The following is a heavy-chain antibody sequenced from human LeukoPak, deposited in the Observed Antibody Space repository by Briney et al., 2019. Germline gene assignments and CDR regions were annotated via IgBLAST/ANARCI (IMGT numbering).Heavy chain of an antibody. Sequence: GGSLRLSCAASGFTFSSFWMSWVRQAPGKGLEWVANIKQDGSEKYYVDSVKGRFTISRDNSKNTLSLQVSSLRTEDTAVYYCAKDRYSYAFEYSDSWGQGTLVTVSS. D-gene: IGHD5-18*01. J-gene: IGHJ4*02. V-gene: IGHV3-7*01. CDR3: AKDRYSYAFEYSDS. CDR1: GFTFSSFW. CDR2: IKQDGSEK.